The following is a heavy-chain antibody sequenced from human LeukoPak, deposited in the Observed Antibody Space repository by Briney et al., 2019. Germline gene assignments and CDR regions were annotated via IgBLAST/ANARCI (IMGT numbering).Heavy chain of an antibody. Sequence: GGSLRLSCAASGFTFSSYWMHWVRQAPGKGLVWVSRINSDGSSTSYADSMKGRFTISRDNAKNTLYLQMNSLRAEDTAVYYCARAIGCTNGVCYRNFDYWGQGTLVTVSS. CDR1: GFTFSSYW. D-gene: IGHD2-8*01. J-gene: IGHJ4*02. CDR3: ARAIGCTNGVCYRNFDY. V-gene: IGHV3-74*01. CDR2: INSDGSST.